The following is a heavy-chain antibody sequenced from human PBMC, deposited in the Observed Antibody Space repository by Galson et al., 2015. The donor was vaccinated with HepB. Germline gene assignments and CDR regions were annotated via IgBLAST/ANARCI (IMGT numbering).Heavy chain of an antibody. D-gene: IGHD2-8*02. CDR3: TTDVYYSTYWSWLDP. CDR1: GFPFNNAW. Sequence: SLRLSCAASGFPFNNAWMTWVRQAPGMGLEWVGRIKGKADGETTDYAAPVKGRFTISRDDSKNRLYLQMSNLKTEDTAVYYCTTDVYYSTYWSWLDPWGQGTLVTVSS. V-gene: IGHV3-15*01. J-gene: IGHJ5*02. CDR2: IKGKADGETT.